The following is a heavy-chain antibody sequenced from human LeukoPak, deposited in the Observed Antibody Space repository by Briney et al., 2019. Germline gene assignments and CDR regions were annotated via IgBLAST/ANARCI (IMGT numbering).Heavy chain of an antibody. CDR2: IYHSGST. CDR3: ARHAIVVVPAAFGEVDY. D-gene: IGHD2-2*01. V-gene: IGHV4-38-2*01. Sequence: SETLSLTCAVSGYSISSGYYWGWIRQPPGKGLEWIGSIYHSGSTYYNPSLKSRVTISVDTSKNQFSLKLSSVTAADTAVYYCARHAIVVVPAAFGEVDYWGQGTLVTVSS. CDR1: GYSISSGYY. J-gene: IGHJ4*02.